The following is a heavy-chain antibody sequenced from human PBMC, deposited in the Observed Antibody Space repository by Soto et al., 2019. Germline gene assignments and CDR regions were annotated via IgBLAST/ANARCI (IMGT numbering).Heavy chain of an antibody. CDR2: IYHSGST. V-gene: IGHV4-30-2*01. CDR3: AGVPVY. CDR1: GGSISSGGYS. Sequence: QLQLQESGSGLVKPSQTLSLTCAVSGGSISSGGYSWSWIRQPPGKGLEWIGYIYHSGSTYYSPFLMRRVTVAVARALYQFSMKLGSVTAADTAVCFGAGVPVYWGQGTLVTVSS. J-gene: IGHJ4*02.